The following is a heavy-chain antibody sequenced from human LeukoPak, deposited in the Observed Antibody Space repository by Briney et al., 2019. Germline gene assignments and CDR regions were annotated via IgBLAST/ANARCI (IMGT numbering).Heavy chain of an antibody. J-gene: IGHJ4*02. CDR1: GGSISSYY. V-gene: IGHV4-59*01. CDR2: IYYSGST. CDR3: ARDGEMATSPFGY. Sequence: SGTLSLTCTVSGGSISSYYWSRIRQPPGKGLEWIGYIYYSGSTNYNPSLKSRVTISVDTSKNQFSLKLSSVTAADTAVYYCARDGEMATSPFGYWSQGTLVTVSS. D-gene: IGHD5-24*01.